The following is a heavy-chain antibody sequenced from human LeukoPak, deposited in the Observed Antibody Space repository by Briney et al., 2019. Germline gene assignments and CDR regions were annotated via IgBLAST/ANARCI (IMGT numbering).Heavy chain of an antibody. J-gene: IGHJ4*02. D-gene: IGHD1-1*01. Sequence: PGGSLRLSCAASGFTFNTYAMSWVRQAPGKGPEWVANIKEDGSATYYVDSVKGRFTISRDNAKKSLYLQMNSLRAEDTAVYYCARDSPGYLAYDSWGQGTLVTVSS. CDR3: ARDSPGYLAYDS. V-gene: IGHV3-7*04. CDR2: IKEDGSAT. CDR1: GFTFNTYA.